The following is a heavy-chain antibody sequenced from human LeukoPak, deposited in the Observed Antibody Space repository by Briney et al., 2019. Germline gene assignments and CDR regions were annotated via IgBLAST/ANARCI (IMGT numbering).Heavy chain of an antibody. V-gene: IGHV1-24*01. J-gene: IGHJ4*02. Sequence: ASVKVSCKVSGYTLTELSMHWVRQAPGKGLEWMGGFDPEDGETIYAQKFQGRVTMTEDTSTDTAYMELSSLRSEDTAVYYCATRSILVAELPWDYWGQGTLVTVSS. CDR1: GYTLTELS. CDR3: ATRSILVAELPWDY. D-gene: IGHD2-15*01. CDR2: FDPEDGET.